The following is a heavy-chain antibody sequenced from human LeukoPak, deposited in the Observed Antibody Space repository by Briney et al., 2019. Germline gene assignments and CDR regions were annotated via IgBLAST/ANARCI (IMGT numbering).Heavy chain of an antibody. J-gene: IGHJ4*02. CDR1: GYSFTNYW. CDR3: ARLEMAKFDC. Sequence: GESLKISCKGSGYSFTNYWIGWVRQMPRKGLEWMGIIYPGDPDTRYSPSFQGQVTISADKSISTAYLQWSSLKASDTAMYYCARLEMAKFDCWGQGTLVTVSS. V-gene: IGHV5-51*01. CDR2: IYPGDPDT. D-gene: IGHD5-24*01.